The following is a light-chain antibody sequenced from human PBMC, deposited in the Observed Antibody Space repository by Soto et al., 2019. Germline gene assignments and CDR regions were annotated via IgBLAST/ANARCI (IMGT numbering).Light chain of an antibody. Sequence: QSVLTQPPSVSGAPGQTITISCTGSSSNIGADFGVHWYQQLPGAAPKLVIFVNTNRPSGVPDRFFGSKSGSSASLTIIGLQAEDEADYYCQSFDNSVSGSGVFGGGTKLTVL. CDR1: SSNIGADFG. J-gene: IGLJ3*02. V-gene: IGLV1-40*01. CDR3: QSFDNSVSGSGV. CDR2: VNT.